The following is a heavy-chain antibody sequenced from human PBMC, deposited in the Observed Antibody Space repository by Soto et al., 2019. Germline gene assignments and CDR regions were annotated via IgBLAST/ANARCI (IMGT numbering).Heavy chain of an antibody. J-gene: IGHJ4*02. CDR2: IYYTGST. CDR3: ARALSTVTTLGFDY. Sequence: KPSETLSLTCTVSGGSISSGAYYWSWIRQHPGEGLEWIGHIYYTGSTYYNPSLKSRLTISLGTSKNQFSLKLNSVTAADTAVYYCARALSTVTTLGFDYWGQGTLVTVSS. V-gene: IGHV4-31*03. D-gene: IGHD4-17*01. CDR1: GGSISSGAYY.